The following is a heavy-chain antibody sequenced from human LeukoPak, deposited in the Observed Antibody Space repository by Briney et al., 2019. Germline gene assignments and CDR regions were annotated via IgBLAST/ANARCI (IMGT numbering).Heavy chain of an antibody. J-gene: IGHJ5*02. Sequence: GGTLRLSCAASGFTFSSYEMNWVRQAPGKGLEWVSYISSSGSTIHYADSVKGRFTISRDNAKNSLYLQMNSLRAEDTAVYYCAREVYCSSTSCYGSWFDPWGQGTLVTVSS. CDR2: ISSSGSTI. CDR3: AREVYCSSTSCYGSWFDP. D-gene: IGHD2-2*01. V-gene: IGHV3-48*03. CDR1: GFTFSSYE.